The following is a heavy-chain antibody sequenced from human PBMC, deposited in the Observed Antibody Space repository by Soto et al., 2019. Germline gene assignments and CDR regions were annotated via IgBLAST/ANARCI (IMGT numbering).Heavy chain of an antibody. CDR2: VNPSGGHT. Sequence: QVQLMQSGAEVKKPGASVKVSCKASGDTFTDYYVHWVRQAPGQGLEWMGTVNPSGGHTTYAQHFLGRATMTRDTSTSTLYMELTSLTSDDTAIYSCARGGHVVVVTAALDYWGQGTLVTVSS. CDR3: ARGGHVVVVTAALDY. CDR1: GDTFTDYY. D-gene: IGHD2-21*02. V-gene: IGHV1-46*01. J-gene: IGHJ4*02.